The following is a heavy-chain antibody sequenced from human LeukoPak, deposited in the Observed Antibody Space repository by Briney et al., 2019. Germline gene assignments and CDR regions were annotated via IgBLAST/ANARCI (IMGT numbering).Heavy chain of an antibody. CDR3: ARAQLPYCSSTSCYMYYYGMDV. V-gene: IGHV4-30-2*01. Sequence: SQTLSLTCAVSGGSISSGGYSWSWLRQPPGTGLEWIGYIYHSGSTYYNPSLKSRVTISVDRSKNQFSLKLSSVTAADTAVYYCARAQLPYCSSTSCYMYYYGMDVWGQGTTVTVSS. J-gene: IGHJ6*02. D-gene: IGHD2-2*02. CDR1: GGSISSGGYS. CDR2: IYHSGST.